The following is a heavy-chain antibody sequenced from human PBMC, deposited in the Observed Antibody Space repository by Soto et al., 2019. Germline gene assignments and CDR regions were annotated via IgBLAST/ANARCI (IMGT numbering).Heavy chain of an antibody. J-gene: IGHJ4*02. CDR3: ATRLTTLTTTVVPFDY. Sequence: SVKVSCKASGGTFISYAISSLRQAPVQGLEWMGGIIPIFGTANYAQKFQGRVTITADESTSTAYMELSSLRSEDTAVYYCATRLTTLTTTVVPFDYWGQGTLVTVSS. CDR2: IIPIFGTA. CDR1: GGTFISYA. V-gene: IGHV1-69*13. D-gene: IGHD4-17*01.